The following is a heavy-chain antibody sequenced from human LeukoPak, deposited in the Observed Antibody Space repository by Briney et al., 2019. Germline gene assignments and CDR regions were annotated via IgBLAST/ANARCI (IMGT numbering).Heavy chain of an antibody. V-gene: IGHV3-21*01. D-gene: IGHD6-13*01. CDR2: ISASSSYI. CDR3: ARQTAAAVDY. CDR1: GFTFSSYA. J-gene: IGHJ4*02. Sequence: PGGSLRLSCAASGFTFSSYAIHWVRQPPGKGLEWVSSISASSSYIYYADSVKGRFTISRDNAKNSLYLQMNSLRADDTAVYFCARQTAAAVDYWGQGTLDTVSS.